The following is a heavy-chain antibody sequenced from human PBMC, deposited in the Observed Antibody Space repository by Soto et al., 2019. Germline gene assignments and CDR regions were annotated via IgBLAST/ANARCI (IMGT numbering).Heavy chain of an antibody. CDR1: GGSISSGGYY. CDR2: IYYSGST. J-gene: IGHJ4*02. V-gene: IGHV4-31*03. D-gene: IGHD6-13*01. CDR3: ATSYGNAWYTD. Sequence: SETLSLTCTVSGGSISSGGYYWSWIRQHPGKGLEWIGYIYYSGSTYYNPSLKSRVTISVDTSKNQFSLKLTSVTAADTAVYYCATSYGNAWYTDWGQGTQVTVAS.